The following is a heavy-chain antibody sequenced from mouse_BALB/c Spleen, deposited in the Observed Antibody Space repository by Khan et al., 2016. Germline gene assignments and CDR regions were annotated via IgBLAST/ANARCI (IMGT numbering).Heavy chain of an antibody. J-gene: IGHJ3*01. CDR3: TTGFAY. V-gene: IGHV6-6*02. CDR2: IRLKSNNYAT. CDR1: GFTFSNYW. Sequence: EVKLEVSGGGLVQPGGSMKLSCVASGFTFSNYWMNWVRQSPEKGLEWVAEIRLKSNNYATNYAESVKGRFTISRDDSKSSVYLQMNNLRAEDTCIYYCTTGFAYWGRGTLVTVSA.